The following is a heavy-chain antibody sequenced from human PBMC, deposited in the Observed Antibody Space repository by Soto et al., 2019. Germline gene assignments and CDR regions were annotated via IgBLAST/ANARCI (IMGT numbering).Heavy chain of an antibody. D-gene: IGHD3-22*01. CDR1: GYGFTTYC. CDR3: ARLTTMIISLNMDV. Sequence: PGESLKITWKGSGYGFTTYCISWVRQMPGKGLEWMGRIDPSDSYTNYSPSFQGHVTISADKSISTAYLQWSSLKASDTAMYYCARLTTMIISLNMDVWGQGTTVTVSS. V-gene: IGHV5-10-1*01. CDR2: IDPSDSYT. J-gene: IGHJ6*02.